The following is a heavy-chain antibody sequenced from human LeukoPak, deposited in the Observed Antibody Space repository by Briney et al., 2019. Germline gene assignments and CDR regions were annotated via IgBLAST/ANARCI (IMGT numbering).Heavy chain of an antibody. CDR1: GFTFSTYN. V-gene: IGHV3-21*01. D-gene: IGHD3-3*01. CDR2: ITSSSSYA. J-gene: IGHJ2*01. CDR3: ARDRDDFWSGYSVNWYFDL. Sequence: GGSLRLSCGASGFTFSTYNMNWVRQAPGKRLEWVSSITSSSSYAFYADSVKGRFTISRDNAKNSLYLQMNSLRAEDTAVYYCARDRDDFWSGYSVNWYFDLWGRGTLVTVSS.